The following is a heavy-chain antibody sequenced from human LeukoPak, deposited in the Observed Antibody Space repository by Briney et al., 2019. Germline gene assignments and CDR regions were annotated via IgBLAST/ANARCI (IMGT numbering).Heavy chain of an antibody. CDR1: GFTFSSYA. D-gene: IGHD2-15*01. J-gene: IGHJ5*02. Sequence: PGGSLRLSCAASGFTFSSYAMSWVRQAPGKGLEWISAISGSGGSTYYADSVKGRFTISRDNSKNTLDLQMNSLNAEDTAVYYCARRLEYAAVNGVGRWGKVTIVTV. CDR3: ARRLEYAAVNGVGR. V-gene: IGHV3-23*01. CDR2: ISGSGGST.